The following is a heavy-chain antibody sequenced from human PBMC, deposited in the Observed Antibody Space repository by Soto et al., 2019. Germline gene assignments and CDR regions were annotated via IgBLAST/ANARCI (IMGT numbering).Heavy chain of an antibody. CDR1: GFTFSNAW. V-gene: IGHV3-15*01. Sequence: GGSLRLSCAASGFTFSNAWMSWVRQAPGKGLEWVGRIKSKTDGATTDYAAPVKGRFTISRDDSKNTLYLQMNSLKTEDTAVYYCTTFYSGYDILTGYYIDYWGQGTLVTVS. CDR2: IKSKTDGATT. D-gene: IGHD3-9*01. CDR3: TTFYSGYDILTGYYIDY. J-gene: IGHJ4*02.